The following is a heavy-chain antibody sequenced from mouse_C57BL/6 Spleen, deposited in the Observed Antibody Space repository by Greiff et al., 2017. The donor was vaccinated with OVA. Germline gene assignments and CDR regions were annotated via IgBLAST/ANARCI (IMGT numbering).Heavy chain of an antibody. CDR3: ARYEVDAWFAY. V-gene: IGHV7-3*01. Sequence: EVKVVESGGGLVQPGGSLSLSCAASGFTFTDYYMSWVRQPPGKALEWLGFIRNKANGYTTEYSASVKGRFTISRDNSQSILYLQMNALRAEDSATYYCARYEVDAWFAYWGQGTLVTVSA. CDR1: GFTFTDYY. J-gene: IGHJ3*01. CDR2: IRNKANGYTT.